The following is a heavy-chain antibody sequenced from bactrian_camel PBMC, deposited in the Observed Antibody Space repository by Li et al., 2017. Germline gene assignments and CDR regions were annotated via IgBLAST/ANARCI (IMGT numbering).Heavy chain of an antibody. CDR2: IDKDGKT. V-gene: IGHV3S53*01. CDR3: ATDLSTPRCALVSRTSYKF. J-gene: IGHJ4*01. D-gene: IGHD1*01. Sequence: VQLVESGGDSVQAGGSLRLSCATSGLTDSHNCMGWFRQAPGKEREGVATIDKDGKTTYTPSVKGRFTISNDNGLNTFNLQMNNLKPEDTAMYFCATDLSTPRCALVSRTSYKFWGQGTQVTVS. CDR1: GLTDSHNC.